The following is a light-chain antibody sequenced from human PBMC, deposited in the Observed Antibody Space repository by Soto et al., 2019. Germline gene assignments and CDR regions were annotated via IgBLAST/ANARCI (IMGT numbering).Light chain of an antibody. J-gene: IGLJ3*02. CDR1: SSDVGGYNY. V-gene: IGLV2-8*01. CDR2: EVS. CDR3: SSYVGRKV. Sequence: QSVLTQPPSASGSLGQSVTISCTGTSSDVGGYNYVSWYQQHPGKAPKLMISEVSKRPSGVPDRFSGSKSGNTASLTVSGLQAEDEADYYCSSYVGRKVFGGGTKLTVL.